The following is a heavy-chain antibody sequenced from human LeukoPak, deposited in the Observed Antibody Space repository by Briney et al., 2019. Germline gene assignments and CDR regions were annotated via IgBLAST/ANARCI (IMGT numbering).Heavy chain of an antibody. Sequence: SVKVSCKASGGTFNSYAISWVRQARGQGLEWMGRIIPILGIANYAQKFQGRVTITADKSTSTAYMELSSLRSEDTAVYYCARDRGAVAPYYYGMDVWGQGTTVTASS. V-gene: IGHV1-69*04. J-gene: IGHJ6*02. CDR1: GGTFNSYA. CDR3: ARDRGAVAPYYYGMDV. D-gene: IGHD6-19*01. CDR2: IIPILGIA.